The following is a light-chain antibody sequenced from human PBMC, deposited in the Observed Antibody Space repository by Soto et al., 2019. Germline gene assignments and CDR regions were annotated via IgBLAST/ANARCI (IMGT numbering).Light chain of an antibody. V-gene: IGKV4-1*01. CDR1: QSVLYSSNNKNY. J-gene: IGKJ1*01. Sequence: DIVMTQSPDSLAVSLGERATINCKSSQSVLYSSNNKNYSAWYQQKPGQPPKLLIYWASTRESGVPDRFSGSGSWTDFTLTISSLQAEDVAVYYCQQYYSTPRTFGQGTKVDIK. CDR3: QQYYSTPRT. CDR2: WAS.